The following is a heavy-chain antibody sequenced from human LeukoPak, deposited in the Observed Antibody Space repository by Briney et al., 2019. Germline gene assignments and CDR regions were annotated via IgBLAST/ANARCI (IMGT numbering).Heavy chain of an antibody. CDR2: ISYDGSNK. CDR1: GFTFSSYA. Sequence: GGSLRLSCAASGFTFSSYAMHWVRQAPGKGLEWVAVISYDGSNKYYADSVKGRFTISRDNSKNTLYLQMNSLRAEDTAVYYCARVAPNSSSWPDAFDIWGQGTMVTVSS. D-gene: IGHD6-13*01. V-gene: IGHV3-30-3*01. J-gene: IGHJ3*02. CDR3: ARVAPNSSSWPDAFDI.